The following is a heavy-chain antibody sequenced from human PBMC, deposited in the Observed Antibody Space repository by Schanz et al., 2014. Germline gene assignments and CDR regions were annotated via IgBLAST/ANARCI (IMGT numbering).Heavy chain of an antibody. V-gene: IGHV3-33*01. CDR1: GLNFDYYG. CDR3: VRDQYYFGSGNPFDI. CDR2: IGYDGSEK. Sequence: VQLVESGGGLVKPGGSLRLSCATSGLNFDYYGMNWVRQAPGKGLEWVANIGYDGSEKYYVDSVKGRFTISRDNAKNSLYLQVNNLSAEDTAVYYCVRDQYYFGSGNPFDIWGQGTMVTVSS. J-gene: IGHJ3*02. D-gene: IGHD3-10*01.